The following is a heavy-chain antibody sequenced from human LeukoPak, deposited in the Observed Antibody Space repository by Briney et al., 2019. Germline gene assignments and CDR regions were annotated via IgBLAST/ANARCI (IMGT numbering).Heavy chain of an antibody. CDR3: AKSDWFDP. V-gene: IGHV3-74*01. J-gene: IGHJ5*02. Sequence: GGSLRLSCAASGFTFSIYSMHWVRQAPGKGLVWVSRIKSDGSSTSYADSVKGRSTISRDNAKNTLYLQMDSLRVEDTAMYYCAKSDWFDPWGQGTLVTVSS. CDR1: GFTFSIYS. CDR2: IKSDGSST.